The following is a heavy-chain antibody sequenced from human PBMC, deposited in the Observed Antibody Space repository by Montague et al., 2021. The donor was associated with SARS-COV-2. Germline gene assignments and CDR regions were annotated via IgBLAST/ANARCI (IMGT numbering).Heavy chain of an antibody. CDR3: ARVPNGRHDN. D-gene: IGHD2-8*01. J-gene: IGHJ4*02. Sequence: SETLSLTCTVSGGSVSSDTHNWAWIRQPPRKGLEWIASIFYKGNTYYNPSLRSRFTISINTSKNQFFLRVASVTAADTAVYYCARVPNGRHDNWGPGALVTVSS. CDR2: IFYKGNT. V-gene: IGHV4-39*01. CDR1: GGSVSSDTHN.